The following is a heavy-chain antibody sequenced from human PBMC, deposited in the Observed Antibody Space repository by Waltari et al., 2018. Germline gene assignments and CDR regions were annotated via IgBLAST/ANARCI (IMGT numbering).Heavy chain of an antibody. J-gene: IGHJ4*02. CDR3: AKDGASYCSSTSCYTGLGY. CDR1: GFTFSSYA. Sequence: EVQLLESGGGLVQPGGSLRLSCAASGFTFSSYAMSWVHQAPGKGLEWVSAISGSGGSTYYADSVKGRFTISRDNSKNTLYLQMNSLRAEDTAVYYCAKDGASYCSSTSCYTGLGYWGQGTLVTVSS. V-gene: IGHV3-23*01. D-gene: IGHD2-2*02. CDR2: ISGSGGST.